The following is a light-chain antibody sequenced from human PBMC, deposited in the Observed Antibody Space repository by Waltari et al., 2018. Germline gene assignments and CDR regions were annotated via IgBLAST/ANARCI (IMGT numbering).Light chain of an antibody. CDR1: SGHSSNI. CDR3: QTGGHGTWV. V-gene: IGLV4-69*01. CDR2: INSDGSH. J-gene: IGLJ3*02. Sequence: QLVLTQSPSASASLGASVKLTCTLDSGHSSNIVPWLQQQPEKGPRYLMKINSDGSHSKGDEIPDRFSGSSSGAERYLTISSVQYEDEADYYCQTGGHGTWVFGGGTKLTVL.